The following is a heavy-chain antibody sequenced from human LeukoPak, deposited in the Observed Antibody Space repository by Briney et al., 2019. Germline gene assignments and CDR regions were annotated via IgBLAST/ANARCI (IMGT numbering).Heavy chain of an antibody. Sequence: GGSLRLPCAASGFTFSSYGMHWVRQAPGKGLEWVAVIWYDGSNKYYADSVKGRFTISIDNSKNTLYLQMNSLRAEDTAVYYCAREDSSSWPYYYYYYMDVWGKGTTVTVSS. J-gene: IGHJ6*03. CDR2: IWYDGSNK. CDR1: GFTFSSYG. V-gene: IGHV3-33*01. CDR3: AREDSSSWPYYYYYYMDV. D-gene: IGHD6-13*01.